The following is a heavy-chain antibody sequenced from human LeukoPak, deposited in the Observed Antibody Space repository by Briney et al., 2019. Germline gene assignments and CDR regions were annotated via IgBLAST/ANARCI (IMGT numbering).Heavy chain of an antibody. CDR2: ISRSGSTK. CDR3: ARRAGDYSHPYDY. V-gene: IGHV3-11*01. Sequence: AGGSLSLSCAASGFTFSDYNMRWIRQAPGKGLEWVSSISRSGSTKYYADSVKGRFTIPRDNAKNSLFLQVNSLRAEDTAVYYCARRAGDYSHPYDYWGQGTLVTVSS. J-gene: IGHJ4*02. CDR1: GFTFSDYN. D-gene: IGHD3-22*01.